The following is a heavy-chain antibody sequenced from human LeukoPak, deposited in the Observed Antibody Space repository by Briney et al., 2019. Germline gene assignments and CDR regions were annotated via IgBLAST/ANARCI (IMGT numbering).Heavy chain of an antibody. D-gene: IGHD3-22*01. CDR3: AGSYYDSSGYPYYFDY. CDR2: IIPILGIA. CDR1: GGAFSSYA. J-gene: IGHJ4*02. Sequence: GASVKVSCKASGGAFSSYAISWVRQAPGQGLEWMGRIIPILGIANYAQKFQGRVTITADKSTSTAYMELSSLRSEDTAVYYCAGSYYDSSGYPYYFDYWGQGTLVTVSS. V-gene: IGHV1-69*04.